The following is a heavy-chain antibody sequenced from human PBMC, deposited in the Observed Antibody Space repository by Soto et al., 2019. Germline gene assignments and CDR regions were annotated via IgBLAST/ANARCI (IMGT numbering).Heavy chain of an antibody. D-gene: IGHD2-2*01. J-gene: IGHJ4*02. CDR3: AKVEYCSSTSCPTFDY. V-gene: IGHV3-23*01. Sequence: GGFLRLSCAASGFTFSSYAMSWVRQAPGKGLEWVSAISGSGGSTYYADSVKGRFTISRDNSKNTLYLQMNSLRAEDTAVYYCAKVEYCSSTSCPTFDYWGQGTLVTVSS. CDR1: GFTFSSYA. CDR2: ISGSGGST.